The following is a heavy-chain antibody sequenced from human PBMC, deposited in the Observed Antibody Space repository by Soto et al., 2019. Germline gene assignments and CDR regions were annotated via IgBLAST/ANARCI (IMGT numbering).Heavy chain of an antibody. J-gene: IGHJ4*02. CDR3: SVVVVADTRNSLGY. CDR2: INSDGSST. Sequence: EVQLVESGGGLVQPGGSLRLSCAASGFTLSSYWMHWVRQAPGKGLVWVSRINSDGSSTSYADSVKGRFTISRDNAKNTLYLQMNSLRAEDTVVYYCSVVVVADTRNSLGYWGQGTLVTVSS. V-gene: IGHV3-74*01. CDR1: GFTLSSYW. D-gene: IGHD2-15*01.